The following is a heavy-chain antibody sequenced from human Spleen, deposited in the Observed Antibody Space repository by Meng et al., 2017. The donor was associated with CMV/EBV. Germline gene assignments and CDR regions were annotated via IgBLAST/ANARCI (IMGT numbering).Heavy chain of an antibody. CDR2: MNPNSGNT. CDR3: ARLLRWPVAGSLDYFYYGMDV. J-gene: IGHJ6*02. V-gene: IGHV1-8*01. D-gene: IGHD6-19*01. Sequence: YDINWVRQATGQGLEWMGWMNPNSGNTDYAQKFQGRVTMTRNTSISTAYMEVSSLRSEDTAVYYCARLLRWPVAGSLDYFYYGMDVWGQGTMVTVSS. CDR1: YD.